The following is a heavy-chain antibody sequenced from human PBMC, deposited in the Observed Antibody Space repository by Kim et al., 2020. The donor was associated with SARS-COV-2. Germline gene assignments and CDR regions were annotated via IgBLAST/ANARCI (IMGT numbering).Heavy chain of an antibody. CDR3: ARGELGAEGFDP. CDR2: IYPGDGDT. D-gene: IGHD3-16*01. V-gene: IGHV5-51*01. J-gene: IGHJ5*02. CDR1: GYSFTKYW. Sequence: GESLKISCKGFGYSFTKYWIGWVRQMPGKGLEWMGIIYPGDGDTRYSPSFQGQVTISADKSSSTAYLYWSSLKASDSATYYCARGELGAEGFDPWGQGTLVTVSS.